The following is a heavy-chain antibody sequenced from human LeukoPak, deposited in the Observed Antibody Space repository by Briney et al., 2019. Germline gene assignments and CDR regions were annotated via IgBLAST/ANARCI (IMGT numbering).Heavy chain of an antibody. CDR1: GGSISTYY. CDR3: ARTFARTTVDY. CDR2: IYYSGST. J-gene: IGHJ4*02. V-gene: IGHV4-59*01. Sequence: PSETLSLTCTVSGGSISTYYWSWIRQPPGKGLEWIGYIYYSGSTNYNPSLKSRVTISVDTSKNQFSLKLSSVTAADTAVYYCARTFARTTVDYWGQGTLVTVSP. D-gene: IGHD1-7*01.